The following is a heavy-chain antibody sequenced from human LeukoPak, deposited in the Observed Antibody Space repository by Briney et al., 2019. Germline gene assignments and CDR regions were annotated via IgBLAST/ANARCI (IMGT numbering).Heavy chain of an antibody. CDR2: IYPGDSDT. CDR1: GYSFTSYW. J-gene: IGHJ5*02. Sequence: GQSLKISCTGSGYSFTSYWIGWVRQMPGQGLEWMGIIYPGDSDTTYRPSFQGQVTISADKSISTAYLQWSSLKASDTAMYYCARQGLTYYDFWSGPNNWFDPWGQGTLVTVSS. CDR3: ARQGLTYYDFWSGPNNWFDP. V-gene: IGHV5-51*01. D-gene: IGHD3-3*01.